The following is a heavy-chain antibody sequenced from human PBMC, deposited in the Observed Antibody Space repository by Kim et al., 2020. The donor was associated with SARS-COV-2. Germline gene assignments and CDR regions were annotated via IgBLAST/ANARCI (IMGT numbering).Heavy chain of an antibody. CDR3: ARDPGFGFGWFDP. D-gene: IGHD3-10*01. V-gene: IGHV4-59*01. Sequence: YNPSLKSRVTISVDTSKNQFSLKLSSVTAADTAVYYCARDPGFGFGWFDPWGQGTLVTVSS. J-gene: IGHJ5*02.